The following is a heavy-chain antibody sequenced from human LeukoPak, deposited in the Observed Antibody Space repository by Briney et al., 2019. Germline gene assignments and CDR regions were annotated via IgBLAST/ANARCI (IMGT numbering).Heavy chain of an antibody. CDR2: ISGSGGST. D-gene: IGHD3-22*01. J-gene: IGHJ4*02. CDR1: GFTFSSYA. Sequence: GGSLRLSCAASGFTFSSYAMSWVRQAPGKGLDWVSAISGSGGSTYYADSVKGRFTISRDNSKNTLYLQMNSLRAEDTAVYYCARRDYYYDSSGQYYFDYWGQGTLVTVSS. CDR3: ARRDYYYDSSGQYYFDY. V-gene: IGHV3-23*01.